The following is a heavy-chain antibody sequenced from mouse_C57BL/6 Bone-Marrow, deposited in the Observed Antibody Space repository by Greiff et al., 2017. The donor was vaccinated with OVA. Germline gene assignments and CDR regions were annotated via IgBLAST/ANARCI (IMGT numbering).Heavy chain of an antibody. CDR1: GFTFSDYG. Sequence: EVQRVESGGGLVQPGGSLKLSCAASGFTFSDYGMAWVRQAPRKGPEWVAFISNLAYSIYYADTVTGRFTISRENAKNTLYLEMSSLRSEDTAMYYCARPYYDYDEAWFAYWGQGTLVTVSA. CDR2: ISNLAYSI. V-gene: IGHV5-15*01. D-gene: IGHD2-4*01. CDR3: ARPYYDYDEAWFAY. J-gene: IGHJ3*01.